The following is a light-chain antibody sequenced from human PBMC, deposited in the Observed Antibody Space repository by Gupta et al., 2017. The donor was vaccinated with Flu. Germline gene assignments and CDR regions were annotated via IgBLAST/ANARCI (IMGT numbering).Light chain of an antibody. CDR3: QHENSPSWT. Sequence: DIQMTQSPSTLSASVGDRVTITCRASQSISTWLAWYQQKPGKAPKLLIYQASTVESGVPSRFSGSGSGTEFTLTISNLQPEDFANYYCQHENSPSWTFGQGTKVDIK. CDR1: QSISTW. CDR2: QAS. V-gene: IGKV1-5*03. J-gene: IGKJ1*01.